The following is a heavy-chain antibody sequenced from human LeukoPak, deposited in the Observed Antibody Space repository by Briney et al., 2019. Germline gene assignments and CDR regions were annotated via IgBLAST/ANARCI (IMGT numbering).Heavy chain of an antibody. Sequence: SETLSLTCAVYGGSFSGYYWGWIRQPPGKGLEWIGEINHSGSTNYNPSLKRRVTISVDTSKNQFSLKLSSVTAADTAVYYCARVRLVRRNWFDPWGQGTLVTVSS. J-gene: IGHJ5*02. CDR1: GGSFSGYY. CDR3: ARVRLVRRNWFDP. D-gene: IGHD6-19*01. V-gene: IGHV4-34*01. CDR2: INHSGST.